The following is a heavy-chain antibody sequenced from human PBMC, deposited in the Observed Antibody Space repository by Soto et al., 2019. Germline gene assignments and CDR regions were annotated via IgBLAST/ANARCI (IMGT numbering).Heavy chain of an antibody. Sequence: GGSLRLSCAASGFTFSSYWMSWVRQAPGKGLEWVANIKQDGSEKYYVDSVKGRFTISRDNAKNSLYLQMNSLRAEDTAVYYCARGFLEPNSYYYYYMDVWGKGTTVTVSS. D-gene: IGHD1-1*01. CDR2: IKQDGSEK. V-gene: IGHV3-7*01. J-gene: IGHJ6*03. CDR1: GFTFSSYW. CDR3: ARGFLEPNSYYYYYMDV.